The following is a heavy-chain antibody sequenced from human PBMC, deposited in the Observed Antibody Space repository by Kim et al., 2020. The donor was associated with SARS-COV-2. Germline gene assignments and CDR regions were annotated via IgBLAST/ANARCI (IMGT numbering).Heavy chain of an antibody. Sequence: TYYNPPLKSRVTISVDTSRNQFSLNLASVTAADAAVYYCSRRTEAGGYFDFWGQGSPVTVAS. D-gene: IGHD2-15*01. V-gene: IGHV4-39*01. J-gene: IGHJ4*02. CDR3: SRRTEAGGYFDF. CDR2: T.